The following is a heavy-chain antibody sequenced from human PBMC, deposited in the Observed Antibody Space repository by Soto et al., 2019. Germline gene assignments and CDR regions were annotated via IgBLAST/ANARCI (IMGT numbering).Heavy chain of an antibody. CDR2: ISGSGGRT. Sequence: PKRLPRTASGCNCRSHGMSWVRKEQGKGLEWVSAISGSGGRTYYADSVKGRFTISRDNSQNTLYLQMISLRAEDTAVYYCANINSELLWFGELSLGPWGQGTLVTVSS. CDR3: ANINSELLWFGELSLGP. V-gene: IGHV3-23*01. D-gene: IGHD3-10*01. J-gene: IGHJ5*02. CDR1: GCNCRSHG.